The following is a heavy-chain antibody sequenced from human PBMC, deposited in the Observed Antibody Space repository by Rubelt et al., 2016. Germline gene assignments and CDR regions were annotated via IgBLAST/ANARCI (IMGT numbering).Heavy chain of an antibody. CDR3: ARPIAVAGTSFPNWYFDL. Sequence: QLQLQESGPGLVKPSETLSLTCTVSGGSISSSSYYWGWIRQPPGKGLEWIGSIYYSGSTYYNPSLKGRVTISVDTSKNQFSRKLSSVTAADTAVYYCARPIAVAGTSFPNWYFDLWGRGTLVTVSS. D-gene: IGHD6-19*01. V-gene: IGHV4-39*01. J-gene: IGHJ2*01. CDR1: GGSISSSSYY. CDR2: IYYSGST.